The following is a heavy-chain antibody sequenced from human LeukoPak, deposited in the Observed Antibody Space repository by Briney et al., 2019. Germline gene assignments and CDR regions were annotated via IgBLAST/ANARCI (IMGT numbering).Heavy chain of an antibody. D-gene: IGHD4-17*01. CDR3: AKVDSGPGYGDYGAFDI. Sequence: GGSLRLSCAASGFTFSSYAMSWVRQAPGKGLEWVSAISGSGGSTYYADSVKGRFTISRDNSKNTLYLQMNSLRAEDTAVYYCAKVDSGPGYGDYGAFDIWGQGTMVTVSS. CDR2: ISGSGGST. J-gene: IGHJ3*02. V-gene: IGHV3-23*01. CDR1: GFTFSSYA.